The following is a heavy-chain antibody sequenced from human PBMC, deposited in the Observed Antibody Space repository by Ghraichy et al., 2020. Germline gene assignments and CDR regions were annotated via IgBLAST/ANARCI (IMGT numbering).Heavy chain of an antibody. V-gene: IGHV4-39*01. CDR1: GGSISSSSYY. CDR3: ARLGSMIGWN. D-gene: IGHD3-22*01. CDR2: IYYSGST. J-gene: IGHJ4*02. Sequence: ESLNISCTVSGGSISSSSYYWGWIRQPPGKGLEWIGSIYYSGSTYYNPSLKSRVTISVDTSKNQFPLKLSSVTAADTAVYYCARLGSMIGWNWGQGTLVTVSS.